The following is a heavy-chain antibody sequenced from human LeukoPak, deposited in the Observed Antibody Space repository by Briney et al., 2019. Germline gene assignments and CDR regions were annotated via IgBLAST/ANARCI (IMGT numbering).Heavy chain of an antibody. CDR3: AREPYDYVWGSYRD. J-gene: IGHJ4*02. V-gene: IGHV1-69*13. CDR1: GGTFSSYA. Sequence: SVKVSCKASGGTFSSYAISWVRQAPGQGLEWMGGIIPILGTANYAQKFQGRVTITADESTSTAYMELSSLRSEDTAVYYCAREPYDYVWGSYRDWGQGTLVTVSS. CDR2: IIPILGTA. D-gene: IGHD3-16*02.